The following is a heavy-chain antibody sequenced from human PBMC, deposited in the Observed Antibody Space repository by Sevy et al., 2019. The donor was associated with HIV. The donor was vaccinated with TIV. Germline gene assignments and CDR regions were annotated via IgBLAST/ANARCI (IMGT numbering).Heavy chain of an antibody. D-gene: IGHD3-3*01. V-gene: IGHV4-61*02. CDR3: AASSPIFISFDS. CDR1: RDSISSGAFY. J-gene: IGHJ4*02. CDR2: IFATRAT. Sequence: SETLSLTCTVSRDSISSGAFYYNWLRQPAGKGLEWIGRIFATRATNYNPSLRSRVVISVDTSRNQFSLKMQSVTAADTATYFCAASSPIFISFDSWGQGTLVTVSS.